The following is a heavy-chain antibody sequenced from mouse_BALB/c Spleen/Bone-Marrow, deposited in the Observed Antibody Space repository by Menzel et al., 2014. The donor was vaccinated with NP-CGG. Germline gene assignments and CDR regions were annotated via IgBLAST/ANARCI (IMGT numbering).Heavy chain of an antibody. CDR1: GFNIKDTY. CDR3: ADLGDY. J-gene: IGHJ2*01. CDR2: IDPANGNT. V-gene: IGHV14-3*02. D-gene: IGHD4-1*01. Sequence: VQLKQSGAELVKPGASVKLSCSASGFNIKDTYIHWVKQRPEQGLEWIGRIDPANGNTKYDPKFQGKATVTADTSANTGCLQLSSLTSEDTAVYYCADLGDYWGQGTTLTVSS.